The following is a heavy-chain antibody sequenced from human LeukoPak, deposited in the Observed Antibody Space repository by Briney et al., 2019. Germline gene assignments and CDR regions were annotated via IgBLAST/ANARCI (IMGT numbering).Heavy chain of an antibody. CDR2: ISSSSSTI. CDR3: ARGIVGATTVFDY. CDR1: GLTFSSYS. J-gene: IGHJ4*02. D-gene: IGHD1-26*01. V-gene: IGHV3-48*04. Sequence: PGGSLRLSCAASGLTFSSYSMNWVRQAPGRGLEWVSYISSSSSTIYYADSVKGRFTISRDNAKNSLYLQMNSLRAEDTAVYYCARGIVGATTVFDYWGQGTLVTVSS.